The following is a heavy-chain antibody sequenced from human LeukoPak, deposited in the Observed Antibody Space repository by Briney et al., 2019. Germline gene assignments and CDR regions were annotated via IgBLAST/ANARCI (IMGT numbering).Heavy chain of an antibody. CDR1: GFTFSSYA. CDR2: ISGSGGST. J-gene: IGHJ4*02. Sequence: GGSLRLSCAASGFTFSSYAMSWVRQAPGKGLEWVSAISGSGGSTYYADSVKGRFTISRDSSKNTLYLQMNSLRAEDTAVYYCAKDNVKDYYDSSGHFDYWGQGTLVTVSS. V-gene: IGHV3-23*01. D-gene: IGHD3-22*01. CDR3: AKDNVKDYYDSSGHFDY.